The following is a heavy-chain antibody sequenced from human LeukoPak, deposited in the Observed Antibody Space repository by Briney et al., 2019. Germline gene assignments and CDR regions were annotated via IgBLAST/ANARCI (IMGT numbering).Heavy chain of an antibody. CDR2: IRSKAYGGTT. V-gene: IGHV3-49*03. CDR3: TRRIRGSGYNY. CDR1: GFTFGDYA. J-gene: IGHJ4*02. D-gene: IGHD3-22*01. Sequence: PGGSLRLSCTASGFTFGDYAMSWFRQAPGKGLEWVGFIRSKAYGGTTEYAASVEGRFTISRDDSKSIAYLQMNSLKTEDTAVYYCTRRIRGSGYNYWGQGTLVTVSS.